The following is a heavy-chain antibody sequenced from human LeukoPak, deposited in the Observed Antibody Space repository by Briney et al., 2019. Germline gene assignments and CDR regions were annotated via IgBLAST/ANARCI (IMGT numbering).Heavy chain of an antibody. V-gene: IGHV4-4*07. CDR3: ARDQEYSGSNYRYFNY. J-gene: IGHJ4*02. CDR1: GLFLESYL. CDR2: MDARGPTRGST. D-gene: IGHD1-26*01. Sequence: ADPLSLTRTVSGLFLESYLWRWLRQPPGTGRAGIGDMDARGPTRGSTNYNPSLKSRVTISVDTSKHQCSPKVSSVTAADTARYYCARDQEYSGSNYRYFNYRGQGGLVPAPS.